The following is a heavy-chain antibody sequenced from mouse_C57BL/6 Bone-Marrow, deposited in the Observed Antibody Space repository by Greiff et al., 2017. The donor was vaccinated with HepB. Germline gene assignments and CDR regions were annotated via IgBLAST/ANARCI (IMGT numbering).Heavy chain of an antibody. CDR1: GYAFTNYL. V-gene: IGHV1-54*01. CDR3: ARSNYRGFAY. Sequence: QVQLQQPGAELVRPGTSVKVSCKASGYAFTNYLIEWVKQRPGQGLEWIGVINPGSGGTNYNEKFKGKATLTADKSSSTAYMQLSSLTSEDSAVYFCARSNYRGFAYWGQGTLVTVSA. J-gene: IGHJ3*01. D-gene: IGHD1-1*02. CDR2: INPGSGGT.